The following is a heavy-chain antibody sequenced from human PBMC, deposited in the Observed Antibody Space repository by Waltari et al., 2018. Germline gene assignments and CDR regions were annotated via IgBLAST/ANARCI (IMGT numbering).Heavy chain of an antibody. CDR3: ANESDGYFGMDV. Sequence: QARLVQSGGEVKRPGASIKISCKPSGDTLTRYGFSWVRQVPGQGLEWMGRINAHNGNTFYPQSFRARVTMTTDASTNIAYMELRRLTSDDTAVYYCANESDGYFGMDVWGQGTTVIVSS. V-gene: IGHV1-18*01. CDR1: GDTLTRYG. CDR2: INAHNGNT. J-gene: IGHJ6*02.